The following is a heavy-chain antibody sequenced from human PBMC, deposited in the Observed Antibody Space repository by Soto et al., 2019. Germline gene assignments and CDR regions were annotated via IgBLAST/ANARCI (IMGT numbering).Heavy chain of an antibody. CDR2: IYYSGST. V-gene: IGHV4-39*07. CDR3: ARAWQYSSGFFDY. D-gene: IGHD6-19*01. CDR1: GGSISSRSYY. Sequence: SETLSLTCTVSGGSISSRSYYWGWIRQPPGKGLEWIGSIYYSGSTYYKSSLKSRITISVDTSKNQFSLKLSSVTAADTAVYYCARAWQYSSGFFDYWGQGTLVTVSS. J-gene: IGHJ4*02.